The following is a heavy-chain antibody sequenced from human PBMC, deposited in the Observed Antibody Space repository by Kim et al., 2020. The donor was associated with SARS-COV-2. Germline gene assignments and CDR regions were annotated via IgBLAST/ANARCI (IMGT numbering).Heavy chain of an antibody. Sequence: GGSLRLSCAASGFAFSQYWMHWVPQAPGQGLVWVSQIDSDGRGSSYADAVQGRFTTSRDNAKSTLYLQMNSLRVEDTAMYYCIRDNIQPRDIWGQGTMVTVSS. CDR1: GFAFSQYW. CDR2: IDSDGRGS. V-gene: IGHV3-74*03. CDR3: IRDNIQPRDI. J-gene: IGHJ3*02.